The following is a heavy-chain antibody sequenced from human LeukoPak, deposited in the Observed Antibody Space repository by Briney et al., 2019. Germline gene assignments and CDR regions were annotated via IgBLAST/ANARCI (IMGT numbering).Heavy chain of an antibody. Sequence: GGSLRLSSAASGFTFSSYWMSWVRQAPGKGLEWVANIKQDGSEKYYVDSVKGRFTISRDNAKNSLYLQMNSLRAEDTAVYYCARDRDYYGSGSFDYWGQGTLVTVSS. D-gene: IGHD3-10*01. CDR1: GFTFSSYW. J-gene: IGHJ4*02. V-gene: IGHV3-7*01. CDR2: IKQDGSEK. CDR3: ARDRDYYGSGSFDY.